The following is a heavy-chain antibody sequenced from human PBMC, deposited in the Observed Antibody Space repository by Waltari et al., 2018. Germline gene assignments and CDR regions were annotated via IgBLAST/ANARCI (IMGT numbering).Heavy chain of an antibody. CDR3: ARVRSTRDSGGKGAIDY. CDR2: IYYSGSV. V-gene: IGHV4-38-2*02. J-gene: IGHJ4*02. D-gene: IGHD4-17*01. Sequence: QVQLQESGPGLVKPSETLSLTCSVSGYFIGSGYYWGWIRQPPGKGLDWIGSIYYSGSVHYNASLRSLVTVSVDAPKNQFFLTLNSVTATDTAVYYCARVRSTRDSGGKGAIDYWGQGILVTVSS. CDR1: GYFIGSGYY.